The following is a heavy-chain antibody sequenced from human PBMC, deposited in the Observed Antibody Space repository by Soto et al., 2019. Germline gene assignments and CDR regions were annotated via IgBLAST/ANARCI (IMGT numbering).Heavy chain of an antibody. V-gene: IGHV4-59*01. J-gene: IGHJ6*02. CDR1: GGCISRYY. D-gene: IGHD6-13*01. CDR2: IYYSGST. CDR3: ARVRQQPYYYYYGMDV. Sequence: PSETRSVARSVGGGCISRYYRSWIRQHLGKGLEWIGYIYYSGSTIYNPSLKSRVTISVDTPKNQFSLKLSSVTAADTAVYYCARVRQQPYYYYYGMDVWGQGTTVTVSS.